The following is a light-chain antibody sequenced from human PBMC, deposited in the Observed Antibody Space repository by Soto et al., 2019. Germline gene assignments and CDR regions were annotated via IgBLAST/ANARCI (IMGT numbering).Light chain of an antibody. CDR3: CSYAGSSTLV. J-gene: IGLJ3*02. V-gene: IGLV2-23*01. CDR1: SSDIGTYNL. CDR2: EAT. Sequence: QSVLTQPASVSGSPGQSITISCTGTSSDIGTYNLVSWYQHHPGNAPKLMIYEATKRPSGVSSRFSGSKSGNTASLTISGLQTEDEADYYCCSYAGSSTLVFGGGTKLTVL.